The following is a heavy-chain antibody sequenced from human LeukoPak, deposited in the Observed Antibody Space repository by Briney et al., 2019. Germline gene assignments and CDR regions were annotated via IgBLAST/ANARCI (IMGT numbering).Heavy chain of an antibody. CDR3: ARGDGSYSEPFDY. CDR1: GFTFSSYA. D-gene: IGHD1-26*01. Sequence: PGGSLRLSCAASGFTFSSYAMHWVRQAPGKGLEWEAVISYDGSNKYYADSVKGRFTISRDNSKNTLYLQMNSLRAEDTAVYYCARGDGSYSEPFDYWGQGTLVTVSS. J-gene: IGHJ4*02. V-gene: IGHV3-30-3*01. CDR2: ISYDGSNK.